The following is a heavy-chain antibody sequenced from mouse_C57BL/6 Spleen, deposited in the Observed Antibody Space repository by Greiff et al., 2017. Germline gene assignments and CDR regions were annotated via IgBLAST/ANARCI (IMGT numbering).Heavy chain of an antibody. CDR1: GFTFSDYG. V-gene: IGHV5-17*01. Sequence: EVMLVESGGGLVKPGGSLKLSCAASGFTFSDYGMHWVRQAPEKGLEWVAYISSGSSTIYYADTVKGRFTISRDNAKNTLFMQMTSLRSEYTAMYYCARVEVTDYYAMDYWGQGTSVTVSS. J-gene: IGHJ4*01. D-gene: IGHD2-2*01. CDR3: ARVEVTDYYAMDY. CDR2: ISSGSSTI.